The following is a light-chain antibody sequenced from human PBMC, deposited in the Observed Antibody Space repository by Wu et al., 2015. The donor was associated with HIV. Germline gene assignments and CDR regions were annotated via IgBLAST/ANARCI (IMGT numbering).Light chain of an antibody. CDR1: QSVNSNF. J-gene: IGKJ5*01. CDR3: QQYESSIT. V-gene: IGKV3D-20*01. CDR2: AAS. Sequence: DIVLTQSPATLSLSPGERATLSCGASQSVNSNFLAWYQQKLGLAPRLLIYAASSRATGIPARFSGSGSGTDFTLTISRLEPEDFAVYYCQQYESSITFGQGTRLDIK.